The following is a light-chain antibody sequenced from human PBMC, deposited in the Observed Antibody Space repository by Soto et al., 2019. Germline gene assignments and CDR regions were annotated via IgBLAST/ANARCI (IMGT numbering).Light chain of an antibody. V-gene: IGLV2-14*01. J-gene: IGLJ1*01. Sequence: QSALTQPASVSGSPGQSITISCTGTSSDLGAYNYVSWYQQHPGRAPKLLIYDVNYRPSGVSNRLSGSKSGNTASLTISGLQAEDEADYYCSSYAISSAYVFVTGTKVTVL. CDR2: DVN. CDR3: SSYAISSAYV. CDR1: SSDLGAYNY.